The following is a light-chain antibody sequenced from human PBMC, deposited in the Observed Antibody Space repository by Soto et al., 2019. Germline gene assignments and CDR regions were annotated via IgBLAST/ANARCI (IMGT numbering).Light chain of an antibody. CDR1: QSVSSH. CDR3: QQYGSSPAT. CDR2: GAS. Sequence: IGMTQSPATLSVSPGESANLSCRASQSVSSHLAWYQQKPGQAPRLLIYGASTRATGSPARFSGSGSGTEFTLTISRLEPEDFAVYYCQQYGSSPATFGQGTKVDIK. V-gene: IGKV3-15*01. J-gene: IGKJ1*01.